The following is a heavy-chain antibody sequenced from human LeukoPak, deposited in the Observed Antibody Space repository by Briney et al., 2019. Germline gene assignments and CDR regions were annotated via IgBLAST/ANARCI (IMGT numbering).Heavy chain of an antibody. CDR2: ISSSGANT. D-gene: IGHD2-21*02. J-gene: IGHJ4*02. V-gene: IGHV3-23*01. Sequence: GGSLRLSCAASGFTFDDYAMHWVRHAPGTGLEWVSSISSSGANTYYADSVKGRFTISRDNSLNTLYLQMSSLRVEDTAVYYCAKRDRPCSGDCSAPYYFDYWGQGTLVTVSS. CDR3: AKRDRPCSGDCSAPYYFDY. CDR1: GFTFDDYA.